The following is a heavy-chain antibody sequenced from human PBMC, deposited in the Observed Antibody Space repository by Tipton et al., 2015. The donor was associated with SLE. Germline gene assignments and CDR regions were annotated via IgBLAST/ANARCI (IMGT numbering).Heavy chain of an antibody. CDR2: IYYSGTT. J-gene: IGHJ3*02. V-gene: IGHV4-39*07. CDR3: ARETAEDVFDI. Sequence: TLSLTCTVSGGSVASTYYWGWIRQPPGKGLEWIGTIYYSGTTYYNSSLRSRVTISADTSKNQFSLDLTSVTAADTAVYYCARETAEDVFDIWGQGTMVIVSS. CDR1: GGSVASTYY. D-gene: IGHD2-21*02.